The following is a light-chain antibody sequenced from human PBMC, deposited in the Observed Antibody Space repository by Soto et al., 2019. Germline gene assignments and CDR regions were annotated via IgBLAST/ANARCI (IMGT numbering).Light chain of an antibody. CDR1: RSVLYKSNNKNH. Sequence: DIVMTQAPDSLAVSLGERATMNCKCSRSVLYKSNNKNHLAWYQQKPGQPPQLIIYWASTRESGVPERFSGSGSGTDFTLTISSLEAEYVAFYWRQQYFDVPFTFGGRTKVDIK. V-gene: IGKV4-1*01. J-gene: IGKJ4*01. CDR2: WAS. CDR3: QQYFDVPFT.